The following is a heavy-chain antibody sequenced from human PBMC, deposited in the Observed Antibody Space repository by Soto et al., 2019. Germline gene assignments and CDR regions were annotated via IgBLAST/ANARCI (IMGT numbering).Heavy chain of an antibody. D-gene: IGHD1-26*01. Sequence: PSETLSLTCTVSRGSINSGDYYWSWIRQPPGKSLEWIGYIYYSGTTYYNPSLRSRSTISVDTPKNHFFLKLTSVTAADTAVYFCGRAGRRDGNSSPGRFDTWGQGILVTVSS. CDR3: GRAGRRDGNSSPGRFDT. V-gene: IGHV4-30-4*01. CDR2: IYYSGTT. CDR1: RGSINSGDYY. J-gene: IGHJ5*02.